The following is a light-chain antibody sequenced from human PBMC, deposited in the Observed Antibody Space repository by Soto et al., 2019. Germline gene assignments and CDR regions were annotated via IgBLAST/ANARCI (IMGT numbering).Light chain of an antibody. J-gene: IGLJ2*01. CDR3: AAWDDSLNGVV. CDR1: SSNIGSNT. Sequence: QSVLTQPPSASGTPGQRGTLSCSGSSSNIGSNTVNWYQQLPGTAPKLLIYSNNQRPSGVPDRFSGSKSGTSASLAISGLQSEDEADYYCAAWDDSLNGVVFGGGTQLTVL. V-gene: IGLV1-44*01. CDR2: SNN.